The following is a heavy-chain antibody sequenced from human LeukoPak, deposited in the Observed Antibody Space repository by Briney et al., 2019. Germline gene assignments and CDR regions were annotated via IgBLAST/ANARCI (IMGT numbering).Heavy chain of an antibody. Sequence: GGSLRLSCAASGFTFYNAYMSWVRQAPGKGLEWVGRIKSKDDGGTTDYAAPVKGRFTISRDDSKNTLYLQMSGLKAEDTAVYYCATSSRGNFDFWGQGTLVTVSS. CDR3: ATSSRGNFDF. J-gene: IGHJ4*03. CDR1: GFTFYNAY. V-gene: IGHV3-15*01. D-gene: IGHD3-10*01. CDR2: IKSKDDGGTT.